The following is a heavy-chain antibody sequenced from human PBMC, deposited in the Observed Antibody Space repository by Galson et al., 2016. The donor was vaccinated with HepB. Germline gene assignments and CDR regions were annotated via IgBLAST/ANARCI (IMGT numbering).Heavy chain of an antibody. V-gene: IGHV3-7*01. CDR3: AKDGYRGSYRDYYGMDV. CDR1: GFSFSTYW. D-gene: IGHD1-26*01. J-gene: IGHJ6*02. Sequence: SLRLSCAASGFSFSTYWVAWVRQAPGKGLEWVANIKEDGSETFYADSVKGRFSISRDNAKNTLYLQMNSLTAEVTAVYSCAKDGYRGSYRDYYGMDVWGQGTTVTVSS. CDR2: IKEDGSET.